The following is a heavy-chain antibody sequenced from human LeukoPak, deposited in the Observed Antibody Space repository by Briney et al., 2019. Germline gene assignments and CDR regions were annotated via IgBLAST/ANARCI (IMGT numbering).Heavy chain of an antibody. CDR1: RVSLSTSGVG. CDR2: IYWDDDK. V-gene: IGHV2-5*02. D-gene: IGHD6-13*01. Sequence: PTQTLALTCTLSRVSLSTSGVGVGWIRQPPGKAVERPALIYWDDDKSYSPSLKSRLTITTYTSKNQVVLTMTNMDAVDTATYDCAHTYSARRAEYFHRWGQGTLVIVSS. J-gene: IGHJ1*01. CDR3: AHTYSARRAEYFHR.